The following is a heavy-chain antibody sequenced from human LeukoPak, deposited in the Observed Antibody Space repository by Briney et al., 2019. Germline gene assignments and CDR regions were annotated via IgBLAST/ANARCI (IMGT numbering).Heavy chain of an antibody. D-gene: IGHD2-8*01. CDR2: INPNSGGT. CDR3: TRVAYCTNGVCYRYFDY. CDR1: GYTFTGYF. V-gene: IGHV1-2*02. Sequence: ASVKVSCKASGYTFTGYFMHWVRQASGQGLEWMGWINPNSGGTNYVQKFQGRVTMPRDTSVSTAYMELSSLTSDDTAVYYCTRVAYCTNGVCYRYFDYWGQGTLVTVSS. J-gene: IGHJ4*02.